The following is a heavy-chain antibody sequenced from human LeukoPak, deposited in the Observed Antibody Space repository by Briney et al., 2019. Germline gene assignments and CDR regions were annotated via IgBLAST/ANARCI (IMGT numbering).Heavy chain of an antibody. CDR2: ISYDGSNK. J-gene: IGHJ4*02. D-gene: IGHD6-19*01. V-gene: IGHV3-30*18. Sequence: GGSLRLSCTASGFSFSDYAMSWVRQAPGKGLEWVAVISYDGSNKYYADSVKGRFTISRDNSKNTLYLQMNSLRAEDTAVYYCAKLAVAENEDFDYWGQGTLVTVSS. CDR3: AKLAVAENEDFDY. CDR1: GFSFSDYA.